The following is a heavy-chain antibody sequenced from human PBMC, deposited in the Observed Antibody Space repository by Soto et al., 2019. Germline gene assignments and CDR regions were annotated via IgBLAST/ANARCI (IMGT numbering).Heavy chain of an antibody. Sequence: PSETLSLTCAVYGGSFSGYYWSWIRQPPGKGLEWIGYIYYNGNTNYNPSLKSRVTISVDTSKNHFSLKLSSVTAADTAIYYCARSGVRYNFDYWGHGALFIVSS. CDR3: ARSGVRYNFDY. V-gene: IGHV4-59*08. J-gene: IGHJ4*01. CDR1: GGSFSGYY. D-gene: IGHD1-1*01. CDR2: IYYNGNT.